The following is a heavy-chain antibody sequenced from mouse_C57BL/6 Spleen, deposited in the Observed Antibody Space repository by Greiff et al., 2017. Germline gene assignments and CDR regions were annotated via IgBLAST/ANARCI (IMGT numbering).Heavy chain of an antibody. CDR1: TSYG. Sequence: TSYGVHWVRQSPGKGLEWLGVIWSGGSTDYNAAFISRLSISKDNSKSQVFFKMNSLQADDTAIYYCARIYYGNQYFDYWGQGTTLTVSS. D-gene: IGHD2-1*01. CDR3: ARIYYGNQYFDY. J-gene: IGHJ2*01. CDR2: IWSGGST. V-gene: IGHV2-2*01.